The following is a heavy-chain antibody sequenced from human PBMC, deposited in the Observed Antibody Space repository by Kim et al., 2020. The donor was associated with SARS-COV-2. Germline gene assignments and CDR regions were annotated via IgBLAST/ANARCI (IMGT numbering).Heavy chain of an antibody. J-gene: IGHJ4*02. D-gene: IGHD6-19*01. Sequence: GGSLRLSCRVSGFTIAGFAMSWFRQAPGEGLEWVGFIRTKTFGEATQYAASVKGRFTISRDDSKNVAYLQMDNLETEDTAVYYCSRGAGYGSAWPIDYWGQGTLVTVSS. V-gene: IGHV3-49*03. CDR2: IRTKTFGEAT. CDR3: SRGAGYGSAWPIDY. CDR1: GFTIAGFA.